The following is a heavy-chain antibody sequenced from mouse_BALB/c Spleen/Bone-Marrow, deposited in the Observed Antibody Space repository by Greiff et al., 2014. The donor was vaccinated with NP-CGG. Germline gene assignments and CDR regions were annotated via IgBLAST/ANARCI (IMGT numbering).Heavy chain of an antibody. CDR2: INPSSAYT. D-gene: IGHD1-1*01. J-gene: IGHJ4*01. CDR1: GYTFTRYT. CDR3: TIRYYAMDY. Sequence: VKLMESGAELARSGASVKMSCQASGYTFTRYTMHWEKQRPGQGLEWIGYINPSSAYTNYNQKFKDKATLTADKSSSTAYMQLSSLTSEDSAVYYCTIRYYAMDYWGQGTSVTVSS. V-gene: IGHV1-4*01.